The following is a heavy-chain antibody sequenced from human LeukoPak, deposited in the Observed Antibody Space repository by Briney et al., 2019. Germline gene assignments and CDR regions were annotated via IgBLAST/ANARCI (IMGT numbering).Heavy chain of an antibody. CDR3: ARDDTLVLGYCSSTSCYGAFDI. J-gene: IGHJ3*02. D-gene: IGHD2-2*01. CDR2: IIPNSVGP. CDR1: GYTFTGSY. Sequence: ASVKVSCKASGYTFTGSYMHWVRQAPGQGLEWMGWIIPNSVGPNYAQKLQGRVTMTRDTSISTAYMELSRLRSDDTAVYYCARDDTLVLGYCSSTSCYGAFDIWGQGTMVTVSS. V-gene: IGHV1-2*02.